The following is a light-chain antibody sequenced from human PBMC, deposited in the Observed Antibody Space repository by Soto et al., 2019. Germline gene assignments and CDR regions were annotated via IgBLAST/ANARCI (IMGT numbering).Light chain of an antibody. CDR1: QSISSW. Sequence: DIQMTQSPSTLSASVGDRVTITCRASQSISSWLAWYQQKPGRAPKLLIYAASSLQSGVPSRFSGSGSGTDFTLTISCLQPDDFATYYCQQYNTYWTFGQGTKVEIK. CDR3: QQYNTYWT. CDR2: AAS. V-gene: IGKV1-5*01. J-gene: IGKJ1*01.